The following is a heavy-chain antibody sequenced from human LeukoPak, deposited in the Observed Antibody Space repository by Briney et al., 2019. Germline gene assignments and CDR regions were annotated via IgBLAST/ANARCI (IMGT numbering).Heavy chain of an antibody. V-gene: IGHV4-59*01. D-gene: IGHD3-22*01. J-gene: IGHJ4*02. Sequence: SETLSLTCTVSGGSISSYYWSWIRQPPGKGLEWIGYIYYSGSTNYNPSLKSRVTISVDTSKNQFSLKLSSVTAADTAVYYCARGEGYYDSSGAFDYWGQGTLVIVSS. CDR1: GGSISSYY. CDR3: ARGEGYYDSSGAFDY. CDR2: IYYSGST.